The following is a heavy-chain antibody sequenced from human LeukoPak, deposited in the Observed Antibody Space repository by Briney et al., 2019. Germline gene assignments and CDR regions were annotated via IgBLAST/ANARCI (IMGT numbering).Heavy chain of an antibody. J-gene: IGHJ4*02. V-gene: IGHV5-51*01. CDR2: IYPSDSDT. Sequence: GESLKISCKGSGYSFTTYWIGWVRQMPGKGLEWMGIIYPSDSDTRCSPSFQGQVTISADKSISTAYLQWSSLKASDTAMYYCALQGYCSSTSCYVSNWGQGTRVTVSS. D-gene: IGHD2-2*01. CDR3: ALQGYCSSTSCYVSN. CDR1: GYSFTTYW.